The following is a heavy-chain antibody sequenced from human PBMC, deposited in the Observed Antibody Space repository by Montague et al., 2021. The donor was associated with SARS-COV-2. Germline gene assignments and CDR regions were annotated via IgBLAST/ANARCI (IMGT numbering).Heavy chain of an antibody. Sequence: CAISGDSVSSNSAAWNWIRQSPSRGLEWLGRTYYKSKWYNDYAVSVKSRITINPDTSKNQFSLQLNSVTPVDAAVYYCARQFPVQGLRYSYYGMDVWGQGTTVTVSS. CDR2: TYYKSKWYN. J-gene: IGHJ6*02. CDR3: ARQFPVQGLRYSYYGMDV. CDR1: GDSVSSNSAA. V-gene: IGHV6-1*01. D-gene: IGHD4-11*01.